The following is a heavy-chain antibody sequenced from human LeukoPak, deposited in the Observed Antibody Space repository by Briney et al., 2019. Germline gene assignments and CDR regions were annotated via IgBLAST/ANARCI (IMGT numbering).Heavy chain of an antibody. CDR1: GLPIGDFA. Sequence: GGSLRLSCVASGLPIGDFAVHWVRQAPGQGLEWVSLISGDGVSTFFTDSVKGRFSISRDNSKNSLFLEMSSLRTEDTAMYYCARESGKFDYWGQGTLVAVSS. CDR3: ARESGKFDY. J-gene: IGHJ4*02. V-gene: IGHV3-43*02. CDR2: ISGDGVST.